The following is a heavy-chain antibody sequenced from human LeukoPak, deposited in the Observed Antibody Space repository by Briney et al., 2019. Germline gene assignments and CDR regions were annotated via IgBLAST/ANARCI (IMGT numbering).Heavy chain of an antibody. Sequence: ASVKVSCKASGGTFSSYAISWVRQAPGQGLEWMGRIIPIFGTANYAQKFQGRVTITADESTSTAYMELSSLRSEDTAVYHCAVDVEMATTKTDDAFDIWGQGTMVTVSS. D-gene: IGHD5-24*01. CDR3: AVDVEMATTKTDDAFDI. V-gene: IGHV1-69*15. J-gene: IGHJ3*02. CDR1: GGTFSSYA. CDR2: IIPIFGTA.